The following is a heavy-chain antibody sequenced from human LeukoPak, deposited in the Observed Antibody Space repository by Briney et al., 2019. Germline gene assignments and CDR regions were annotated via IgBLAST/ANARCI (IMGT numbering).Heavy chain of an antibody. V-gene: IGHV3-23*01. D-gene: IGHD5-12*01. CDR3: AKPLLVTTIYYFDY. CDR2: ISGSGGST. CDR1: GFTFSSNA. Sequence: GGSLRLSGAASGFTFSSNAMSWVRQAPGKGLEWVSAISGSGGSTYYADSVKGRFTISRDNSKNTLYLQMNSLRAEDTAVYYCAKPLLVTTIYYFDYWGQGTLVTVSS. J-gene: IGHJ4*02.